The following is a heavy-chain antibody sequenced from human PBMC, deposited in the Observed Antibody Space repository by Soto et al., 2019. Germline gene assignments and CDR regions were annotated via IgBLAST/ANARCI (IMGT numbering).Heavy chain of an antibody. Sequence: GGSLRLSCAASGFSVRTIYMSWVRQAPGKGLEWVSVFESGGSIYYADSVKGRFIISRDYAKNTVYLQMNSLTVEDTAVYYCARAGVTPDFFDYWGQGTLVTVSS. V-gene: IGHV3-53*01. CDR2: FESGGSI. J-gene: IGHJ4*02. CDR3: ARAGVTPDFFDY. D-gene: IGHD2-21*02. CDR1: GFSVRTIY.